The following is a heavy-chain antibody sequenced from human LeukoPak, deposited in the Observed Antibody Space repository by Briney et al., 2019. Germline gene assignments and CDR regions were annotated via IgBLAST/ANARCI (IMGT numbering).Heavy chain of an antibody. CDR2: IYSGGST. D-gene: IGHD6-19*01. Sequence: GGSLRLSCAASGFTFSSYSMSWVRQAPGKGLEWVSVIYSGGSTYYADSVKGRFTISRDNSKNTLYLQMNSLRAEDTAVHYCAKDISGWYGSFAFDIWGQGTMVTVSS. V-gene: IGHV3-66*01. CDR1: GFTFSSYS. CDR3: AKDISGWYGSFAFDI. J-gene: IGHJ3*02.